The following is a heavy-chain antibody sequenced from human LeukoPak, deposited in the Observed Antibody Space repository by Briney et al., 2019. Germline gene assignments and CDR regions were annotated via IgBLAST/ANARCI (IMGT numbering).Heavy chain of an antibody. V-gene: IGHV1-24*01. CDR2: FYPEDGEDGET. Sequence: GASVNVSCKVSGYSLIEVAMHWVRPPPGKGLAGVGSFYPEDGEDGETHYAQKFQGRVTMTEDASTDTAYMELTRLSSEDMALYYCAMTDRYAGRPFDYWGQGTLVTVSS. CDR3: AMTDRYAGRPFDY. CDR1: GYSLIEVA. J-gene: IGHJ4*02. D-gene: IGHD3-9*01.